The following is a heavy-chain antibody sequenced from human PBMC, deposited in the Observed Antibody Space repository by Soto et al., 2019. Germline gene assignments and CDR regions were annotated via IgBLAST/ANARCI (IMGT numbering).Heavy chain of an antibody. Sequence: GGSLRLSCAASGFTVSSNYMSWVRQAPGKGLEWVSVIYSGGSTYYQDSVKGRFTISSDNSKNTLYLQMNSLRAEDTAVYYCSLTGVGQQLVYDAFDIWGQGTMVTVSS. D-gene: IGHD6-13*01. CDR3: SLTGVGQQLVYDAFDI. CDR1: GFTVSSNY. CDR2: IYSGGST. V-gene: IGHV3-66*01. J-gene: IGHJ3*02.